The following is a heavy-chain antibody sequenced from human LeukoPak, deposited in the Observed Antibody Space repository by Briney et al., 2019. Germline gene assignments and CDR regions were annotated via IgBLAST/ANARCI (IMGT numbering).Heavy chain of an antibody. CDR1: GGTFSRYA. Sequence: ASVKVSCKASGGTFSRYAIRWGRQAPGRWLELMGGIIPIFGTANYAQKFQGRVTITADESTSTAYMELSSLRSEDTAVYYCAYTDSSGYYYAWFDPWGQGTLVTVSS. CDR2: IIPIFGTA. J-gene: IGHJ5*02. V-gene: IGHV1-69*01. CDR3: AYTDSSGYYYAWFDP. D-gene: IGHD3-22*01.